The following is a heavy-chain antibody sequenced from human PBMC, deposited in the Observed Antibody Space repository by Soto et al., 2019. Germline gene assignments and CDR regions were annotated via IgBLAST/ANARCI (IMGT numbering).Heavy chain of an antibody. CDR3: ASQSSEGLRFAS. J-gene: IGHJ4*02. V-gene: IGHV3-48*01. CDR1: GFTFSSYS. Sequence: EVQLVESGGGLVQPGGSLRLSCAASGFTFSSYSMNWVRQAPGKGLEWVSYISSSSSTIYYADSVKGRFTSSKDNAKDSLCLQMNSLRAEHTAVYYCASQSSEGLRFASGGQGTLVTVSS. D-gene: IGHD6-6*01. CDR2: ISSSSSTI.